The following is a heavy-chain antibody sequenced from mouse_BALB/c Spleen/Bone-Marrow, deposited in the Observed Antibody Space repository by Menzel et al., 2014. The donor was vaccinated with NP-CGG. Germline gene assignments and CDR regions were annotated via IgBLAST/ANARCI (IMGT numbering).Heavy chain of an antibody. CDR1: GFNIKDTY. Sequence: EVQLVESGAGLVKPGASVKLSCTASGFNIKDTYIHWVKQRPKQGLEWIGRIDPANADTKYGPKFQGKATITADTSSNTVYLQFISLTSEDTAIYYCVRAARTFDYWGQGTTLTVSS. CDR2: IDPANADT. V-gene: IGHV14-3*02. CDR3: VRAARTFDY. D-gene: IGHD3-1*01. J-gene: IGHJ2*01.